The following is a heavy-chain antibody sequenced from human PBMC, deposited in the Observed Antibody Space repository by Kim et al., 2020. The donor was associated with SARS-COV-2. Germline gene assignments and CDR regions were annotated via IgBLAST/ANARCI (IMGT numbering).Heavy chain of an antibody. D-gene: IGHD4-17*01. CDR3: ARSISVTRGWFDH. V-gene: IGHV4-39*01. CDR1: GGSISSNSYY. J-gene: IGHJ5*02. CDR2: IYYSGTT. Sequence: SETLSLTCTVSGGSISSNSYYWGWIRQPPGKGLEWIGSIYYSGTTYYNPSLKTRVTISVDTSKNQFSLKLISVTAADTAVYYCARSISVTRGWFDHWGQGTLVTVSS.